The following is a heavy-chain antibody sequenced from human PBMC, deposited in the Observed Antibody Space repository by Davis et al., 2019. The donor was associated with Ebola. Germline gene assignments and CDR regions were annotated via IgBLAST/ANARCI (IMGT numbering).Heavy chain of an antibody. CDR2: ISGSGGST. CDR1: PFTFNPYS. CDR3: ARDSGSYYYYYYGMDV. J-gene: IGHJ6*02. Sequence: GGSLSLSCVLSPFTFNPYSMNWVRQAPGKGLEWVSAISGSGGSTYYADSVKGRFTISRDNAKNSLYLQMNSLRDEDTAVYYCARDSGSYYYYYYGMDVWGQGTTVTVSS. V-gene: IGHV3-48*02. D-gene: IGHD1-26*01.